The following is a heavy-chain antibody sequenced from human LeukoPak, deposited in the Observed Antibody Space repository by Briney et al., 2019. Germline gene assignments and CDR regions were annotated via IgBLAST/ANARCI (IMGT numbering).Heavy chain of an antibody. Sequence: GGSLRLSCAASGFTFSSYAMHWVRQAPGKGLEWVAVISYDGSNKYYADSVKGRFTISRDNSKNTLYLQMNSLRAEDTAVYYCARVDQLELQSDYCYYGMDVWGQGTTVTASS. CDR2: ISYDGSNK. J-gene: IGHJ6*02. D-gene: IGHD1-7*01. CDR1: GFTFSSYA. V-gene: IGHV3-30-3*01. CDR3: ARVDQLELQSDYCYYGMDV.